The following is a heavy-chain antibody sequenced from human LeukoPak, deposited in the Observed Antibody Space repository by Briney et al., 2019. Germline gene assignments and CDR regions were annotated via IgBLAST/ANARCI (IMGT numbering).Heavy chain of an antibody. CDR2: FDPEDGET. CDR1: GYTLTELS. J-gene: IGHJ4*02. D-gene: IGHD6-13*01. Sequence: ASVKVSFKVSGYTLTELSMHWVRQAPGKGLEWMGGFDPEDGETIYAQKFQGRVTMTEDTSTDTAYMELSSLRSEDTAVYYCATSIAAPVYFDYWGQGTLVTVSS. CDR3: ATSIAAPVYFDY. V-gene: IGHV1-24*01.